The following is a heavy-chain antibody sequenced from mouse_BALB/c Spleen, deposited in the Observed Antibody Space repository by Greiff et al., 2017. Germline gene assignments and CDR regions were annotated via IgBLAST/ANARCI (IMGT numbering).Heavy chain of an antibody. J-gene: IGHJ3*01. D-gene: IGHD3-1*01. CDR1: GFTFSSYY. V-gene: IGHV5-6-2*01. CDR3: ARHEAARATWFAY. Sequence: EVQLQESGGGLVKLGGSLKLSCAASGFTFSSYYMSWVRQTPEKRLELVAAINSNGGSTYYPDTVKGRFTISRDNAKNTLYLQMSSLKSEDTALYYCARHEAARATWFAYWGQGTLVTVSA. CDR2: INSNGGST.